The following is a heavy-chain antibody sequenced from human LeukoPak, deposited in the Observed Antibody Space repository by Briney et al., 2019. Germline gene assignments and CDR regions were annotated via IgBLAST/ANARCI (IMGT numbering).Heavy chain of an antibody. V-gene: IGHV3-23*01. D-gene: IGHD2-2*01. Sequence: PGGSLRLSCAASGFTFSSYAMSWVRQAPGKGLEWVSAISGSGGSTYYADSVKGRFTTSRDNSKNTLYLQMNSLRAEDTAVYYCAKAGGGYCSSTSCERHPFDYWGQGTLVTVSS. CDR3: AKAGGGYCSSTSCERHPFDY. CDR2: ISGSGGST. CDR1: GFTFSSYA. J-gene: IGHJ4*02.